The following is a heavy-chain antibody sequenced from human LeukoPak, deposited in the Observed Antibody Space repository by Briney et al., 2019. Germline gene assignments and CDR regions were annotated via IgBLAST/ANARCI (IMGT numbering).Heavy chain of an antibody. Sequence: PGGSLRLSCAASGFTFSSYAMSWVRQAPEKGLEWVSTISGSGGGTYYADSVKGRVTISRDNSKNTLYLQMNSLRAEDTVVYYCAKRDSSGSLPRLFDYWGQGTLVTVSS. V-gene: IGHV3-23*01. D-gene: IGHD6-19*01. CDR3: AKRDSSGSLPRLFDY. CDR2: ISGSGGGT. CDR1: GFTFSSYA. J-gene: IGHJ4*02.